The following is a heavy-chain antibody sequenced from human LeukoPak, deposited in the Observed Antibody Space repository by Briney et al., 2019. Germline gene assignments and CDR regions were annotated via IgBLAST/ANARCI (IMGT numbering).Heavy chain of an antibody. D-gene: IGHD2-2*01. Sequence: PGGSLRLSCAASGFTFSSYSMNWVRQAPGKGLEWVSSISSSSSYIYYADSVKGRFTISRDNAKNSLYLQMNSLRAEDTAVYYCARDNPPDTIVVVPAAVDYWGQGTLVTVSS. CDR1: GFTFSSYS. CDR3: ARDNPPDTIVVVPAAVDY. J-gene: IGHJ4*02. CDR2: ISSSSSYI. V-gene: IGHV3-21*01.